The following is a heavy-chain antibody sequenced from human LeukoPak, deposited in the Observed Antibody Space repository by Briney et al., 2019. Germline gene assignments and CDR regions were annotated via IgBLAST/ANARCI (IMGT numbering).Heavy chain of an antibody. CDR3: ARTIVDYFDY. J-gene: IGHJ4*02. V-gene: IGHV3-66*02. Sequence: GGSLRLSCAASGFTVSSNYMSWVRQAPGKGLEWVSVIYSGGSTYYADSVKGRFTISRDNSKNTLYLQMNSLRAEDTAVYYCARTIVDYFDYWGQGTLITVSS. CDR1: GFTVSSNY. D-gene: IGHD1-26*01. CDR2: IYSGGST.